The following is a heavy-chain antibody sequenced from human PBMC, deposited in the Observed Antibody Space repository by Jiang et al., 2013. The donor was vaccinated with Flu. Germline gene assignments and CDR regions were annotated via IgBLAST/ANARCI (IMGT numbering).Heavy chain of an antibody. J-gene: IGHJ4*02. Sequence: QLVESGGGEVQPGRSLRLSCAASGFIFSTHAMHWVRQSPGKGLEWVAVISYDGSXKEYAESVKGRFTVSRGDSKNTLFLQMNTLRVEDTAKYYCARDAGYSTNWYPSDYWGQGTLVMVSS. CDR2: ISYDGSXK. CDR3: ARDAGYSTNWYPSDY. V-gene: IGHV3-33*05. D-gene: IGHD6-13*01. CDR1: GFIFSTHA.